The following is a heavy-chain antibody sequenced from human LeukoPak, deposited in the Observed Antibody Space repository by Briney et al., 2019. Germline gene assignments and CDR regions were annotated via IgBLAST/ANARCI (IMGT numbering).Heavy chain of an antibody. J-gene: IGHJ6*03. D-gene: IGHD2-15*01. CDR1: GFTFSSYS. Sequence: GGSLRLSCAASGFTFSSYSMNWVRQAPGKGLEWVSSISSSSSYIYYADSVKGRFTISRDNARNSLYLQMNSLRAEDTAVYYCARSLSGGYLDVWGKGTTVTVSS. CDR3: ARSLSGGYLDV. CDR2: ISSSSSYI. V-gene: IGHV3-21*01.